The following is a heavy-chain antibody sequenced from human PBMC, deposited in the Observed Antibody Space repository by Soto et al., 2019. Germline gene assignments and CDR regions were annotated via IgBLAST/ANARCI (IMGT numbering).Heavy chain of an antibody. CDR3: ARPFDY. CDR1: GFTFSSYA. CDR2: ISYDGSNK. J-gene: IGHJ4*02. Sequence: GGSLRLSCAASGFTFSSYAMHWVRQAPGKGLEWVAVISYDGSNKYYADSVKGRFTISRDNSKNTLYLQMNSLRAEDTAVYYCARPFDYWGQGTLVTVSS. V-gene: IGHV3-30-3*01.